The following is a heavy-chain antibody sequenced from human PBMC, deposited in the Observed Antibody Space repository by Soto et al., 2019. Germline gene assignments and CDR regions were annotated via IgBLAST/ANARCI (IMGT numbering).Heavy chain of an antibody. Sequence: GCSLKLSSAASGFSFKIYVMHVSLQAPGKGLEWVAVISYDGSNKYYADSVKGRFTISRDNSKNTLYLQMNSLRAEDTAVYYCAKGGITMVRGVIIRWGFGNWGEGPLGTVSS. CDR1: GFSFKIYV. J-gene: IGHJ4*02. CDR3: AKGGITMVRGVIIRWGFGN. CDR2: ISYDGSNK. D-gene: IGHD3-10*01. V-gene: IGHV3-30*18.